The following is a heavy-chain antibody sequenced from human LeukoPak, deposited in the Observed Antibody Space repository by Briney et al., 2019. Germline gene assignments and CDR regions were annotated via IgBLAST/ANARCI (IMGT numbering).Heavy chain of an antibody. Sequence: SVKVSCKASGGTFSSYAISWVRQAPGQGLEWMGRIIPILGIANYAQKFQGRVTITADKSTSTAYMELSSLRSEDTAVYYCARDIREPQRFGERWVYFDYWGQGTLVTVSS. CDR1: GGTFSSYA. CDR2: IIPILGIA. D-gene: IGHD3-10*01. V-gene: IGHV1-69*04. CDR3: ARDIREPQRFGERWVYFDY. J-gene: IGHJ4*02.